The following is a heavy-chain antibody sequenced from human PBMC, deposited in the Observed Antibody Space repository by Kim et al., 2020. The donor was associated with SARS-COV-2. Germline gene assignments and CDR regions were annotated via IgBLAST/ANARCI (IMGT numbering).Heavy chain of an antibody. CDR2: ISGGGVNK. D-gene: IGHD2-21*01. J-gene: IGHJ6*01. V-gene: IGHV3-23*01. CDR1: GFTFDIYA. Sequence: GGSLRLSCVASGFTFDIYAMSWVRQAPGKGLEWVSVISGGGVNKFYADSVRGRFTISRDNSKNTLFLQMNSLIDEDTALYYCAKVVIIVDDNYYYYYGM. CDR3: AKVVIIVDDNYYYYYGM.